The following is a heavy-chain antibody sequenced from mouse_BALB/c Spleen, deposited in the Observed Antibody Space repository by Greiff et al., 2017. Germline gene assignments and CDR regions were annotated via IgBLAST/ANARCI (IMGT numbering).Heavy chain of an antibody. Sequence: DVKLVESGGGLVQPGGSLRLSCATSGFTFTDYYMSWVRQPPGKALEWLGFIRNKANGYTTEYSASVKGRFTISRDNSQSILYLQMNTLRAEDSATYYCARDMITTDYYFDYWGQGTTLTVSS. D-gene: IGHD2-4*01. J-gene: IGHJ2*01. CDR1: GFTFTDYY. CDR3: ARDMITTDYYFDY. CDR2: IRNKANGYTT. V-gene: IGHV7-3*02.